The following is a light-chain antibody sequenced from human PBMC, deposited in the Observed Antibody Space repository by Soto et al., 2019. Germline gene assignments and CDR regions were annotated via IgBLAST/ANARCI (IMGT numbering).Light chain of an antibody. J-gene: IGKJ5*01. CDR1: QSVSNN. Sequence: IVLTQSPGALSLSPGERATLSCRASQSVSNNFLAWYQQKPGQAPRLLIYGASTRATGLPARFSGSGSGTDFTLTISSLQSEDFAVYYCQQYNTWPPITFGQGTLLEV. CDR3: QQYNTWPPIT. V-gene: IGKV3-15*01. CDR2: GAS.